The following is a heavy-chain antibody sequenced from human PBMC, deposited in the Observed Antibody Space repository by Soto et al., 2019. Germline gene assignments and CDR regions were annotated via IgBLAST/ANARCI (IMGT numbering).Heavy chain of an antibody. J-gene: IGHJ4*02. D-gene: IGHD2-8*01. CDR1: GFSFSNYA. CDR2: FGVDYVT. Sequence: EVQLLESGGGLIQPGGSLRLSCATFGFSFSNYAMSWVRQAPGKGLEWVSGFGVDYVTYYADSVRGGFTISRDNSKNTLYLQMNSLRAEDTALYYCAKTKGSFDHTGPDQWGQGTLVTVSS. V-gene: IGHV3-23*01. CDR3: AKTKGSFDHTGPDQ.